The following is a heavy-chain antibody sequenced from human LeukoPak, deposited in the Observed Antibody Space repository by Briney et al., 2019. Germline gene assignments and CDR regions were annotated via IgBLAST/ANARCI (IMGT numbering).Heavy chain of an antibody. CDR1: GYTFTRYT. V-gene: IGHV7-4-1*02. CDR2: INTNTGNP. J-gene: IGHJ4*02. Sequence: GASVKVSCKASGYTFTRYTMNWVRQAPGQGLEWMGWINTNTGNPTYAQGFTGRFVFSLDTSVSTAYLQISSLKAEDTAVYYCARSGDYYDILPYSDWGQGTLVTVFS. D-gene: IGHD3-22*01. CDR3: ARSGDYYDILPYSD.